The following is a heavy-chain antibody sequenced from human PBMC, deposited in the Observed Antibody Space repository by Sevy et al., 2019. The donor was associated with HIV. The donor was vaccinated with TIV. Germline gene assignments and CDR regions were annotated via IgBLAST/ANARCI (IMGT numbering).Heavy chain of an antibody. D-gene: IGHD3-3*01. V-gene: IGHV1-18*01. Sequence: ASVKVSCKASGYTFSTYGISWVRQAPGQGLQWMGWISAYNGHTNYAQKVQGRVTMTIDTSTRTAYMELRSLRSDDTAVYYCARDRRHVLEENLFDNWGQGTLVTVSS. CDR2: ISAYNGHT. J-gene: IGHJ4*02. CDR1: GYTFSTYG. CDR3: ARDRRHVLEENLFDN.